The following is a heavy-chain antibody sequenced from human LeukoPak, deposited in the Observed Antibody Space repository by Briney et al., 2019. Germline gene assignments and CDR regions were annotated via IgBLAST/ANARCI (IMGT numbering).Heavy chain of an antibody. CDR1: GGSFSGYY. CDR3: ARGDILTGYYRGRKFDY. CDR2: INHSGST. V-gene: IGHV4-34*01. J-gene: IGHJ4*02. Sequence: SETLSLTCAVYGGSFSGYYWSWLRQPPGKGLEWIGEINHSGSTKYNPSLKSRVTISVDTSKNQFSLKLSSVTAADTAVYYCARGDILTGYYRGRKFDYWGQGTLVTVSS. D-gene: IGHD3-9*01.